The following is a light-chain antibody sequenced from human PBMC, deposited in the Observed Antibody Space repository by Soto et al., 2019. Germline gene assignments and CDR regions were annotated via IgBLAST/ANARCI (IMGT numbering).Light chain of an antibody. Sequence: DIQMTQSPSSLSASVGDRVTITCRASQSISSYLNWYQRTPGNAPKLLIYAASGLQSGVPSRFSGSGSGTDFTLTINSLQREDFATYYCQQTYNTPLTFGGGTKVDIK. CDR1: QSISSY. CDR2: AAS. V-gene: IGKV1-39*01. CDR3: QQTYNTPLT. J-gene: IGKJ4*01.